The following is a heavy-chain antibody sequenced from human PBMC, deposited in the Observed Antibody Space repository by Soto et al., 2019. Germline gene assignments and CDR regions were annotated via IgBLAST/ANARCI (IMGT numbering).Heavy chain of an antibody. CDR2: IYPGDSDT. D-gene: IGHD2-15*01. Sequence: GESLKISCKGSGYSFTSYWIGWVRQMPGKGLECMGIIYPGDSDTRYSPSFQGQVTISADKSISTAYLQWSSLKASDTAMYYCARLAFPVYCSGGSCFYYYYYYGMDVWGQGTTVTVSS. CDR1: GYSFTSYW. J-gene: IGHJ6*02. CDR3: ARLAFPVYCSGGSCFYYYYYYGMDV. V-gene: IGHV5-51*01.